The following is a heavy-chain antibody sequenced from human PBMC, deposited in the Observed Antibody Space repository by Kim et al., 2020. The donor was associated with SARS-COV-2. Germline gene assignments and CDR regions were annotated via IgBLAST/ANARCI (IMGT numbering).Heavy chain of an antibody. CDR3: ARGRWLYGSGSPDY. V-gene: IGHV1-8*01. D-gene: IGHD3-10*01. CDR1: GYTFTSYD. Sequence: ASVKVSCKASGYTFTSYDINWVRQATGQGLEWMGWMNPNSGNTGYAQKFQGRVTMTRNTSISTAYMELSSLRSEDTAVYYCARGRWLYGSGSPDYWGQGTLVTVSS. J-gene: IGHJ4*02. CDR2: MNPNSGNT.